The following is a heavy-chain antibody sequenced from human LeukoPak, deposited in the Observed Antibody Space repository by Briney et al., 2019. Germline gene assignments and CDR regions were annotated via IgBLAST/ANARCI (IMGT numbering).Heavy chain of an antibody. CDR1: GFTVSSNY. D-gene: IGHD6-6*01. V-gene: IGHV3-53*01. Sequence: GGSLRLSCAASGFTVSSNYMSWVRQAPGKGLEWVSVIYSGGSTYYADSVKGRFTISRDNSKNTLYLQMNSLRAEDTAVYYCARNGWQLVHFDYWGQGTLVTVSS. J-gene: IGHJ4*02. CDR3: ARNGWQLVHFDY. CDR2: IYSGGST.